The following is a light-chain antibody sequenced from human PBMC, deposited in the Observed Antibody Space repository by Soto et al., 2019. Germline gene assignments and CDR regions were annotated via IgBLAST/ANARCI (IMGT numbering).Light chain of an antibody. CDR2: EVS. Sequence: QSVLTQPRSVSGSPGQSVAISCTGTSRDVDAYDFVSWYQHQPGKAPKLIISEVSKRPSGVSHRFSGSKSGNTASLTISGLQAEDEADYFCCSFAGSFYVFGTGTKLTVL. CDR1: SRDVDAYDF. J-gene: IGLJ1*01. CDR3: CSFAGSFYV. V-gene: IGLV2-11*01.